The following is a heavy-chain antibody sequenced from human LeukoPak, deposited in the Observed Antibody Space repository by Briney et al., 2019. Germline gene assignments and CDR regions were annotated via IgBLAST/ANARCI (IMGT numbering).Heavy chain of an antibody. CDR1: GFTFSNAW. Sequence: GGSLRLSCAPSGFTFSNAWMSWVRQAPGKGLEWVGRIKSKTDGGTTDYAAPVKGRFTISRDDSKNTLYLQMNSLKTEDTAVYYCTTDYGDYVFDYWGQGTLVTVFS. D-gene: IGHD4-17*01. CDR3: TTDYGDYVFDY. V-gene: IGHV3-15*01. J-gene: IGHJ4*02. CDR2: IKSKTDGGTT.